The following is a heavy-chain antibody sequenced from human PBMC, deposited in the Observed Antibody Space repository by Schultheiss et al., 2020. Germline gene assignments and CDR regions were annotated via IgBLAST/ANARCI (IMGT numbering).Heavy chain of an antibody. D-gene: IGHD6-19*01. J-gene: IGHJ3*02. Sequence: SETLSLTCTVSGGSFSSSDYYWGWIRQPPGKGLEWIGYIYYSGSTNYNPSLKSRVTMSVDTSKNQFSLKLSSVTAADTAVYYCARIGGSGWAVNAFDIWGQGTMVTVSS. CDR3: ARIGGSGWAVNAFDI. CDR2: IYYSGST. CDR1: GGSFSSSDYY. V-gene: IGHV4-61*05.